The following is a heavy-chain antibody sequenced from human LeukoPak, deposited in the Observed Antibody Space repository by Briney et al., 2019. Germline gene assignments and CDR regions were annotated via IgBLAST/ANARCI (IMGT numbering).Heavy chain of an antibody. D-gene: IGHD3-16*01. V-gene: IGHV4-59*12. J-gene: IGHJ4*02. CDR1: GGSISSYY. CDR2: VYYTGST. Sequence: SETLSLTCTVSGGSISSYYWNWVRQPPGKGLEWIGYVYYTGSTNYNPSLKSRVTISLDTSKNQFSLKLSSVTAADTAVYYCARDVIYDSEIYSYGDSWGQGTRVTVSS. CDR3: ARDVIYDSEIYSYGDS.